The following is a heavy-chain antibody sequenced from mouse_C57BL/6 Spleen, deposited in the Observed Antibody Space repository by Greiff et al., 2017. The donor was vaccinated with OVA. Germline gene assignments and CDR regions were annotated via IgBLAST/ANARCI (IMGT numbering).Heavy chain of an antibody. CDR1: GFTFSSYA. V-gene: IGHV5-4*01. J-gene: IGHJ3*01. CDR2: ISDGGSYT. CDR3: ARPSNYYGSSPFAY. Sequence: EVQGVESGGGLVKPGGSLKLSCAASGFTFSSYAMSWVRQTPEKRLEWVATISDGGSYTYYPDNVKGRFTISRDNAKNNLYLQMSHLKSEDTAMYYCARPSNYYGSSPFAYWGQGTLVTVSA. D-gene: IGHD1-1*01.